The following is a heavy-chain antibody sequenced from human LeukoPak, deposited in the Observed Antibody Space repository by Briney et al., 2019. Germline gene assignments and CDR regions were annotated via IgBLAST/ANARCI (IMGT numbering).Heavy chain of an antibody. J-gene: IGHJ5*02. CDR2: ISYDGRNK. CDR3: ARDNSVAATTPNWFDP. D-gene: IGHD6-19*01. V-gene: IGHV3-30*04. Sequence: GGSLRLSCAASGFTFSSYAMHWVRQAPGKGLEWVAVISYDGRNKYYADSVKGRFTISRDISKNTLFLQMNSLRVEDTAIYYCARDNSVAATTPNWFDPWGQGTLVTVSS. CDR1: GFTFSSYA.